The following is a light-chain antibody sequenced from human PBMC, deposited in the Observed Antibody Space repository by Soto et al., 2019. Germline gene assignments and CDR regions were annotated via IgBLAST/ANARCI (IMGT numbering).Light chain of an antibody. J-gene: IGLJ3*02. CDR3: AALDDSPNGWV. CDR1: SSNIGSNT. CDR2: SNN. Sequence: QSVLTQPPSASGTPGQRVTISCSGSSSNIGSNTVNWYQQLPGTAPKLLIYSNNQRPSGVPDRFSGSKSGTSASLAISGLQSGDEADYYCAALDDSPNGWVFGGGTKLTVL. V-gene: IGLV1-44*01.